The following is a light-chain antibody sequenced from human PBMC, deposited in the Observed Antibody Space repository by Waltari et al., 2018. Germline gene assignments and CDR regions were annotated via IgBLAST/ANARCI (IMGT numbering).Light chain of an antibody. CDR2: QDI. Sequence: SYELTQPPSVSVSPGQTATITCSGHKLGDKYTYWYQQKPGQSPLLVIYQDIERPSGIPERFSGSSSGNTATLTISGSQAMDEADYYCQAWDSSTVVFGGGTKLTVL. J-gene: IGLJ2*01. CDR3: QAWDSSTVV. CDR1: KLGDKY. V-gene: IGLV3-1*01.